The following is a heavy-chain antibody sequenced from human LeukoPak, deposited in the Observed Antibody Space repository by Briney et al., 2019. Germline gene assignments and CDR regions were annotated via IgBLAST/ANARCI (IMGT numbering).Heavy chain of an antibody. CDR1: GYTFTSYD. CDR3: ARGPLYYYYMDV. CDR2: MNPNSGNT. Sequence: APVKVSCKASGYTFTSYDINWVRQATGQGLEWMGWMNPNSGNTGYAQKFQGRVTITRNTSISTAYMELSSLRSEDTAVYYCARGPLYYYYMDVWGKGTTVTVSS. V-gene: IGHV1-8*03. J-gene: IGHJ6*03.